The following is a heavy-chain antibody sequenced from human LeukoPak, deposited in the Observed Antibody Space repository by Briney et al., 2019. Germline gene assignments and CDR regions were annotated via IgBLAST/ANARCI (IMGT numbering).Heavy chain of an antibody. CDR2: INPNSGGT. Sequence: ASVKVSCKASGYTFTGYYMHWVRQAPGQGLEWMGRINPNSGGTNYAQKFQGWVTMARDTSISTAYMELSRLRSDDTAVYYCARTAPITVFGVVEGLSDYWGQGTLVTVSS. D-gene: IGHD3-3*01. V-gene: IGHV1-2*04. J-gene: IGHJ4*02. CDR3: ARTAPITVFGVVEGLSDY. CDR1: GYTFTGYY.